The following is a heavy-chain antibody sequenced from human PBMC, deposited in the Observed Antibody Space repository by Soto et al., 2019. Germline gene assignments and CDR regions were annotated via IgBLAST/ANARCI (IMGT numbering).Heavy chain of an antibody. CDR2: IDPSDSYT. CDR3: ARHQVGSGSHQAPYGMDV. J-gene: IGHJ6*02. D-gene: IGHD3-10*01. V-gene: IGHV5-10-1*01. Sequence: GESLKISCKGSGYSFTSYWISWVRQMPGKGLEWMGRIDPSDSYTNYSPSFQGHVTISADKSISTAYLQWSSLKASDTAMYYCARHQVGSGSHQAPYGMDVWGQGTTVTVSS. CDR1: GYSFTSYW.